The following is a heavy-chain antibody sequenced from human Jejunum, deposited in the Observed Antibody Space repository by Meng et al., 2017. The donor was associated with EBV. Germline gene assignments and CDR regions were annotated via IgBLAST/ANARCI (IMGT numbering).Heavy chain of an antibody. J-gene: IGHJ5*02. V-gene: IGHV3-23*01. CDR1: GMPLNSQP. D-gene: IGHD7-27*01. CDR2: ITDRGGST. CDR3: AKLTRA. Sequence: GGSLGHPCAAYGMPLNSQPLGEGRQAIGKVLSWVSAITDRGGSTDYTDSVKGRFTISRDNSKNTLYLQMNSLRAEDTAVYYCAKLTRAWGQGTLVTVSS.